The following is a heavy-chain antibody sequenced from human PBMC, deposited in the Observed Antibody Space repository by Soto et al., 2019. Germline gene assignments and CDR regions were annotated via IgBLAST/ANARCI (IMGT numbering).Heavy chain of an antibody. Sequence: QVQLQESGPGLVKPSGTLSLTCAVSGDSVSSPYYWCWVRQSPGKGLEWIGEVFHTGTTSYNPSLRSRVTISMDQSINQFSLDPGSVTAAYTAVYYCSRSAGWYAIHAWGPGTLVIVSS. CDR3: SRSAGWYAIHA. CDR2: VFHTGTT. D-gene: IGHD6-19*01. V-gene: IGHV4-4*02. CDR1: GDSVSSPYY. J-gene: IGHJ5*02.